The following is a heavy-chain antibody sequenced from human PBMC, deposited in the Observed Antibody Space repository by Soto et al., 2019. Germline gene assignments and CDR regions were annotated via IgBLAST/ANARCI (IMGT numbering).Heavy chain of an antibody. D-gene: IGHD6-19*01. CDR3: ANFVGWYYFDY. Sequence: GGSLRLSCAASGCTFSSYAMSWVRQAPGKGLEWVSAISGSGGSTYYADSVKGRFTISRDNSKNTLYLQMNSLRAEDTAVYYCANFVGWYYFDYWGQGTLVTVSS. J-gene: IGHJ4*02. V-gene: IGHV3-23*01. CDR2: ISGSGGST. CDR1: GCTFSSYA.